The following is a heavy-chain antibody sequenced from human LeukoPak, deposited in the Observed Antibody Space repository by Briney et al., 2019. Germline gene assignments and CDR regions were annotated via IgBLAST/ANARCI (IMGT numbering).Heavy chain of an antibody. D-gene: IGHD3-9*01. V-gene: IGHV3-30-3*01. CDR1: GFTFSSYA. CDR2: ISYDGSNK. J-gene: IGHJ6*02. CDR3: ARDIKEVDDILTGPTPSYYGMDV. Sequence: GGSLRLSCAASGFTFSSYAMHWVRQAPGKGLEWVAVISYDGSNKYYADSVKGRFTISRDNSKNTLYLQMNSLRAEDTAVYYCARDIKEVDDILTGPTPSYYGMDVWGQGTTVTVSS.